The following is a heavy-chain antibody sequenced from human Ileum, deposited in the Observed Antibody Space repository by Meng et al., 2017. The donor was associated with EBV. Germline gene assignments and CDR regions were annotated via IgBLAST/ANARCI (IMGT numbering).Heavy chain of an antibody. V-gene: IGHV4-34*01. Sequence: VQLQQWGAGLLKPSETLSITCADYGGSFRGNYWSWIRQSPGKRLEWIGEINESGSTNYNPSLKSRVTILMDTSKNQFSLKLTSVTAADAAVYYCRNAFCSAAAGCSDYWGQGTLVTVSS. J-gene: IGHJ4*02. CDR2: INESGST. CDR1: GGSFRGNY. CDR3: RNAFCSAAAGCSDY. D-gene: IGHD3-3*01.